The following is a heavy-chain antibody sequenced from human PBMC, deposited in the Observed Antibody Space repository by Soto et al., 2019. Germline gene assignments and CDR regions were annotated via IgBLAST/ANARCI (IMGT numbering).Heavy chain of an antibody. D-gene: IGHD3-10*01. CDR2: IKPDGSVK. V-gene: IGHV3-7*01. J-gene: IGHJ4*02. Sequence: PGGSLRLSCAASGFIFNSYWMTWVRQAPGKGLEWVANIKPDGSVKNYVDSVKGRFTISRDNAENSLYLQMNSLRAEDTAVYYCARDPVRGDDYNFDYWGQGTLVTVSS. CDR1: GFIFNSYW. CDR3: ARDPVRGDDYNFDY.